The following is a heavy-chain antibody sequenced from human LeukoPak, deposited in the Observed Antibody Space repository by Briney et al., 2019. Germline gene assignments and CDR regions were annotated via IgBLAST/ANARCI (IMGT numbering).Heavy chain of an antibody. CDR1: GYTFTSYG. CDR3: ARDLLWPNYYYYGMDV. J-gene: IGHJ6*02. D-gene: IGHD3-16*01. CDR2: ISAYNGNT. V-gene: IGHV1-18*01. Sequence: ASVKVSCKASGYTFTSYGISWVRQAPGQGLEWMGWISAYNGNTNYAQKLQGRVTMTTDTSTSTAYMELRSLRSDDTAVYYCARDLLWPNYYYYGMDVWGQGTTVTVSS.